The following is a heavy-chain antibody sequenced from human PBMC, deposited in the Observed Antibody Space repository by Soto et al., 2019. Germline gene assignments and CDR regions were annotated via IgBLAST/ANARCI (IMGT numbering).Heavy chain of an antibody. CDR2: INPNDGGT. CDR3: ARVSCQAFDI. Sequence: QVQLVQSGAEVKKPGASVKLSCKAYGYTLTRNHMHWVRQAPGQGLEWMGIINPNDGGTGYAQKFQGRVTMTRDTSTSTVYMEVSTLRSEDTAVYYCARVSCQAFDIWGQGTMVTVSS. D-gene: IGHD2-15*01. CDR1: GYTLTRNH. J-gene: IGHJ3*02. V-gene: IGHV1-46*01.